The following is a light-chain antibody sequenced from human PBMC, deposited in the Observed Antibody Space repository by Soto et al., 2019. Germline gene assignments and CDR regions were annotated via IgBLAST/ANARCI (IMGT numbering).Light chain of an antibody. V-gene: IGLV2-14*01. CDR2: EVS. J-gene: IGLJ3*02. CDR3: ATWDDNLVAWL. CDR1: SSDIGNYDF. Sequence: QSALTQPASVSGSPGQSITISCTGTSSDIGNYDFVSWYQQVPGTAPKAMIYEVSSRPSGVSNRFSGSKSGNTASLTISGLRSDDEADYYCATWDDNLVAWLFGGGTKLTVL.